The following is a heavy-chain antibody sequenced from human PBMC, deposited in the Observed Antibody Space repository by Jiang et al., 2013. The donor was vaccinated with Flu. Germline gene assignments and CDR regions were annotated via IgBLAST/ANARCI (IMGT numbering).Heavy chain of an antibody. Sequence: SGAEVKKPGASVKVSCKASGYTFTGYYMHWVRQAPGQGLEWMGWINPNSGGTNYAQKFQGWVTMTRDTSISTAYMELSSLTSDDTAVYYCARDRGSATCYTHICYYYYGMDVWGQGTTVTVSS. CDR2: INPNSGGT. CDR1: GYTFTGYY. CDR3: ARDRGSATCYTHICYYYYGMDV. J-gene: IGHJ6*02. D-gene: IGHD2-2*02. V-gene: IGHV1-2*04.